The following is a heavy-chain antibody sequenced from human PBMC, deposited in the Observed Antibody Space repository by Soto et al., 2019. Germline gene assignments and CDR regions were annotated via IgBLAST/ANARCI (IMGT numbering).Heavy chain of an antibody. D-gene: IGHD3-16*02. CDR3: AKERMITFGGVIVPLDY. CDR2: ISGSGGTT. V-gene: IGHV3-23*01. Sequence: LRLSCAASGFTFRSNGMHWVRQAPGKGLEWISAISGSGGTTYYADSVKGRFTISRDNSQNTLYLQMNSLRAEDTALYYCAKERMITFGGVIVPLDYWGQGTLVTVSS. J-gene: IGHJ4*02. CDR1: GFTFRSNG.